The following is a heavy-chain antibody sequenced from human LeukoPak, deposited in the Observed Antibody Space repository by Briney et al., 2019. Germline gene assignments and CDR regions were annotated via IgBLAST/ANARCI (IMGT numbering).Heavy chain of an antibody. Sequence: ASVKVSCKASGYTFTSYDINWVRQATGQGLEWMGWMNPNSGNTGYAQKFQGRVTMTRNTSISTAYMELSSLRSEDTAVYYCARGLGATNHYYMDVWGKGTTVTHSS. J-gene: IGHJ6*03. CDR2: MNPNSGNT. D-gene: IGHD1-26*01. CDR3: ARGLGATNHYYMDV. CDR1: GYTFTSYD. V-gene: IGHV1-8*01.